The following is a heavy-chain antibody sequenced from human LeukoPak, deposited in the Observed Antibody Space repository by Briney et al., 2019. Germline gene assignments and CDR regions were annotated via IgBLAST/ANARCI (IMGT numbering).Heavy chain of an antibody. V-gene: IGHV3-23*01. Sequence: GGSLRLSCAASGFTFSHSAMSWVRQAPGKGLEWVSNISGGDVSTYYADSVKGRFTISRGNSKNTLYLQMNSLRADDTAVYYCAKSHHVTAIDYWGQGTLVTVSS. J-gene: IGHJ4*02. D-gene: IGHD2-21*02. CDR3: AKSHHVTAIDY. CDR2: ISGGDVST. CDR1: GFTFSHSA.